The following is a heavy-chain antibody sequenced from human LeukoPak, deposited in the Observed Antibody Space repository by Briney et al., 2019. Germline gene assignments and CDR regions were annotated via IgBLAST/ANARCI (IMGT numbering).Heavy chain of an antibody. V-gene: IGHV4-31*03. CDR3: ASGHTGGYCSSTSCYTLPDY. J-gene: IGHJ4*02. CDR2: IYYSGST. Sequence: SETLSLTRTVSGGSISSGGYYWSWIRQHPGKGLEWIGYIYYSGSTYYNPSLKSRVTISVDTSKNQFSLKLSSVTAADTAVYYCASGHTGGYCSSTSCYTLPDYWGQGTLVTVSS. D-gene: IGHD2-2*02. CDR1: GGSISSGGYY.